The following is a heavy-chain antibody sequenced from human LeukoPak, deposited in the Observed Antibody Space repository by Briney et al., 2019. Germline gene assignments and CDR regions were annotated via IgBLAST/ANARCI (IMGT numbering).Heavy chain of an antibody. V-gene: IGHV1-46*01. D-gene: IGHD5-18*01. CDR2: INPSGGST. J-gene: IGHJ4*02. Sequence: GASVKVSCKASGGTFSSYAISWVRQAPGQGLEWMGIINPSGGSTSYAQKFQGRVTMTRDTSTSTVYMELSSLRSEDTAVYYCARDLWSQYSYGYLDYWGQGTLVTVSS. CDR3: ARDLWSQYSYGYLDY. CDR1: GGTFSSYA.